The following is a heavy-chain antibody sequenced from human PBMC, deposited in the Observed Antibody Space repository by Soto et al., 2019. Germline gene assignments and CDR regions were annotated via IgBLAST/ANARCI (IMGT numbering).Heavy chain of an antibody. J-gene: IGHJ6*02. CDR1: GFTFSSYA. CDR3: AKKLGNYYYNAMDV. Sequence: GGSLRLSCAASGFTFSSYATSWVRQAPGKGLEWVSTIGGSGASIYYGDSVKGRFTISRDNSKNTLYLQMNSLRAEDTAVYYCAKKLGNYYYNAMDVWGQRTTVTVSS. D-gene: IGHD7-27*01. V-gene: IGHV3-23*01. CDR2: IGGSGASI.